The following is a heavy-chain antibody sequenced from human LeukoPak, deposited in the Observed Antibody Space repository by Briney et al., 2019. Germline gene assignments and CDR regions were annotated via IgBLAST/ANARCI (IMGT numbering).Heavy chain of an antibody. CDR3: ARGGGLDV. CDR1: GFTFSSYW. CDR2: INHNGNVN. J-gene: IGHJ6*02. Sequence: GGSLRLSCAASGFTFSSYWMNWARQARGEGLEWVASINHNGNVNYYVDSVKGRFTISRDNAKNSLYLQMSNWRAEDTAVYFCARGGGLDVWGQGATVTVSS. V-gene: IGHV3-7*03. D-gene: IGHD3-16*01.